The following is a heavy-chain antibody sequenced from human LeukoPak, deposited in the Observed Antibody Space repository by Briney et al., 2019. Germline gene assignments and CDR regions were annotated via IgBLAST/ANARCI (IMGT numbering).Heavy chain of an antibody. CDR2: IKQDASER. CDR1: GFTFSSYW. V-gene: IGHV3-7*03. Sequence: PGGSLRLSCAASGFTFSSYWMTWVRQAPGKGLEWVANIKQDASERYYVDSVKGRFTISRDNAKNPLYLQMNSLRAEDTAVYYCARSGSRGDASDIWGQGTKVTVSS. J-gene: IGHJ3*02. D-gene: IGHD5-12*01. CDR3: ARSGSRGDASDI.